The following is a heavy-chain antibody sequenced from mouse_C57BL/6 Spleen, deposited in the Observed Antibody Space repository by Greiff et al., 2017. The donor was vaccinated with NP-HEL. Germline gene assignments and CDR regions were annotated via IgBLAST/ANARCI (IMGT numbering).Heavy chain of an antibody. D-gene: IGHD6-1*01. CDR3: ARERHPASYYYAMDY. V-gene: IGHV1-64*01. Sequence: QVQLQQPGAELVKPGASVKLSCKASGYTFTSYWMHWVKQRPGQGLEWIGMIHPNSGSTNYNEKFKSKATLTVDKSSSTAYMQLSSLTSEDSAVYYCARERHPASYYYAMDYWGQGTSVTVSS. CDR2: IHPNSGST. CDR1: GYTFTSYW. J-gene: IGHJ4*01.